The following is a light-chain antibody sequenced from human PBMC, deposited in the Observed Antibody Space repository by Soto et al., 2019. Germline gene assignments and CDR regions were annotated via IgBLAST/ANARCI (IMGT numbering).Light chain of an antibody. Sequence: EIVLTQSPGTLSLSPGERATRSCRASQSVSSNYLAWYQQKPGQAPRLLIYGVSSRATGIPDRFSGSGSGTDFTLTISRLEPEDFAVYYCQQYGSSYTFGQGTRLEIK. J-gene: IGKJ5*01. CDR3: QQYGSSYT. CDR1: QSVSSNY. CDR2: GVS. V-gene: IGKV3-20*01.